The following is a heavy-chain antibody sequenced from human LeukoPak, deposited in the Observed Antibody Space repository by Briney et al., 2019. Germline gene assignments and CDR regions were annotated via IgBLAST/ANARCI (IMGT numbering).Heavy chain of an antibody. Sequence: SVKVSCKASGGTFSSYAISWVRQAPGQGLEWMGRIIPILGIANYAQKFQGRVTITADKSTSTAYMELSSLRSEDTAVYYCARNRIGPGSGGYGDYWGQGTLVTVSS. D-gene: IGHD3-10*01. V-gene: IGHV1-69*04. CDR3: ARNRIGPGSGGYGDY. CDR1: GGTFSSYA. J-gene: IGHJ4*02. CDR2: IIPILGIA.